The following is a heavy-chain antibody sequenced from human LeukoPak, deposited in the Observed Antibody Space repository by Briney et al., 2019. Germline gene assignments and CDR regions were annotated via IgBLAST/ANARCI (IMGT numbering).Heavy chain of an antibody. D-gene: IGHD3-9*01. J-gene: IGHJ4*02. CDR1: GGSISSYY. CDR2: IYYIGST. Sequence: PSETLSLTCTVSGGSISSYYWSWIRQVPGKGLEWIAYIYYIGSTDYNPSLKSRVTISVDTSKNQFSLKLSSVTAADTAVYYCARRCDYDILPGYSTYYFDYWGQGTLVTVSS. V-gene: IGHV4-59*08. CDR3: ARRCDYDILPGYSTYYFDY.